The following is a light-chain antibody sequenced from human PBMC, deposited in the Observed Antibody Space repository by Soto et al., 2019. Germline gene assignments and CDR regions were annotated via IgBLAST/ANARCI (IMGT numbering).Light chain of an antibody. Sequence: DIVLTQSPAPLSLSPGERATLSCRASQSVSSSLAWYQQKPGQTPRLLIYDASNRATGIPARFNGSGSGTDFTLTVSSLEPEDFAVYYCQQRSNWPLTFGGGTKVEIK. CDR1: QSVSSS. CDR2: DAS. CDR3: QQRSNWPLT. J-gene: IGKJ4*01. V-gene: IGKV3-11*01.